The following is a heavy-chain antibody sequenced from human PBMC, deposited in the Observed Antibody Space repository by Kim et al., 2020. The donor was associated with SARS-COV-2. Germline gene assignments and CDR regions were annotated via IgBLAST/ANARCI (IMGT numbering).Heavy chain of an antibody. J-gene: IGHJ5*02. Sequence: SLKGRFTISTDNAKNTVYLQMNGLRTEDTAVYYCAKVGEFGSSGFYEICRSWGQGTRVAVSS. V-gene: IGHV3-74*01. D-gene: IGHD6-19*01. CDR3: AKVGEFGSSGFYEICRS.